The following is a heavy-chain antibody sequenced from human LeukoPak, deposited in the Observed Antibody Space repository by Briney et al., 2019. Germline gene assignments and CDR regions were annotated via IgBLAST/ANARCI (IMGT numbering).Heavy chain of an antibody. D-gene: IGHD3-22*01. V-gene: IGHV4-31*03. CDR2: IYYSGST. Sequence: SQTLSLTCTVSGGSISSGGYYWSWIRQHPGKGLEWIGYIYYSGSTYYNPSLKSRVTISVDTSKNQFSLKLSSVTAADTAVSYCARASYYYDSSGYYYFDYWGQGTLVTVSS. CDR3: ARASYYYDSSGYYYFDY. J-gene: IGHJ4*02. CDR1: GGSISSGGYY.